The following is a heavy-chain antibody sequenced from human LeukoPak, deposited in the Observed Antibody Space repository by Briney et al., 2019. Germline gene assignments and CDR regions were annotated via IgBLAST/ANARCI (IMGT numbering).Heavy chain of an antibody. D-gene: IGHD2/OR15-2a*01. CDR1: GNYW. CDR3: VSFYETY. CDR2: INSDGCWT. Sequence: GGSLRLSCAASGNYWMHWVRQAPGKGLVWVSRINSDGCWTSYADSVKGRFTISKDNAKNTVYLQMNSLRAEDTAVYYCVSFYETYWGRGTLVTVSS. V-gene: IGHV3-74*01. J-gene: IGHJ4*02.